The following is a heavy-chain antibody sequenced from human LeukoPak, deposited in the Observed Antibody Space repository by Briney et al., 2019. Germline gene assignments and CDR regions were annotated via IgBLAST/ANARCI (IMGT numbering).Heavy chain of an antibody. CDR1: GFTFSSYW. CDR2: INSDGSST. Sequence: GGSLRLSCATSGFTFSSYWMHWVRQAPGKGLVWVSRINSDGSSTSYADSVKGRFTISRDNAKNSLYLQMNSLRAEDTAVYYCARSYLDYDSSGYYTDYFDYWGQGTLVTVSS. V-gene: IGHV3-74*01. D-gene: IGHD3-22*01. J-gene: IGHJ4*02. CDR3: ARSYLDYDSSGYYTDYFDY.